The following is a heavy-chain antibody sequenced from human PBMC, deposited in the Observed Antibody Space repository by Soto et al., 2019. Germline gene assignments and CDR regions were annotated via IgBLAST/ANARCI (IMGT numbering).Heavy chain of an antibody. CDR2: IIPIFGTA. J-gene: IGHJ4*02. V-gene: IGHV1-69*13. D-gene: IGHD2-8*01. CDR1: GGTFSSYA. Sequence: ASVKVSCKASGGTFSSYAISWVRQAPGQGLEWMGGIIPIFGTANYAQKFQGRVTITADESTSTAYMELSSLRPEDTAVYYCARGYCTNGVCVHYYFDYWGQGTLVTVPQ. CDR3: ARGYCTNGVCVHYYFDY.